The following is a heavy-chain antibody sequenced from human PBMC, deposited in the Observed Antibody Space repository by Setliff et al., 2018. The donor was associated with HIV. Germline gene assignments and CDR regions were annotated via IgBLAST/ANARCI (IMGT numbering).Heavy chain of an antibody. Sequence: SETLSLTCAVFDGSRSGIHWSWIRQPPGKGLEWIAEINFGGGTNHNPSLKSRVTISIDTSKNQFSLKMSSVTAADTAMYYCARPLLRFLEWPPSWFDPWGQGTLVTV. CDR2: INFGGGT. CDR3: ARPLLRFLEWPPSWFDP. D-gene: IGHD3-3*01. CDR1: DGSRSGIH. J-gene: IGHJ5*02. V-gene: IGHV4-34*01.